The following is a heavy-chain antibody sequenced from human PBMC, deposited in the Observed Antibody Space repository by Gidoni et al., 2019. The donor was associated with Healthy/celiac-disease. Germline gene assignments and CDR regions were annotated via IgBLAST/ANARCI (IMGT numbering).Heavy chain of an antibody. CDR2: ISYDGSNK. V-gene: IGHV3-30*18. D-gene: IGHD6-19*01. CDR3: AKFESSGWHYYYYYMDV. Sequence: QVQLVESGGGVVQPGRSLRLSCAAPGFPFCGEGMHWVPQAPGTGLEWVAVISYDGSNKYYADSVKGRFTISRDNSKNTLYLQMNSLRAEDTAVYYCAKFESSGWHYYYYYMDVWGKGTTVTVSS. CDR1: GFPFCGEG. J-gene: IGHJ6*03.